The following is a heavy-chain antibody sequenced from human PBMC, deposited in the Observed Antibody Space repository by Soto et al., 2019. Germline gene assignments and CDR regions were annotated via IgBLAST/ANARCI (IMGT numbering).Heavy chain of an antibody. J-gene: IGHJ4*02. CDR3: ARGGRIVATTNPFDY. CDR1: GFTFSSYS. V-gene: IGHV3-48*02. CDR2: ISSSSSTI. D-gene: IGHD5-12*01. Sequence: PGGSLRLSCAASGFTFSSYSMNWVRQAPGKGLEWVSYISSSSSTIYYADSVKGRFTISRDNAKNSLYLQMNSLRDEDTAVYYCARGGRIVATTNPFDYWGQGTLVTVSS.